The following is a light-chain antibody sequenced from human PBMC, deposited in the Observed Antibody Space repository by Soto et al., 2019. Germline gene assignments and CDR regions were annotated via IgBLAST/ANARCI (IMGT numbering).Light chain of an antibody. Sequence: EIVWTQSPGTLSLSPGERATLSCRASQSLSSTYLAWYQQKPGQAPRLLIYGASSRATGIPDRFSGSGSGTDFTLTISRLEPEDFAVYYCQQYGSSPVTFGGGTRVEIK. V-gene: IGKV3-20*01. J-gene: IGKJ4*01. CDR2: GAS. CDR1: QSLSSTY. CDR3: QQYGSSPVT.